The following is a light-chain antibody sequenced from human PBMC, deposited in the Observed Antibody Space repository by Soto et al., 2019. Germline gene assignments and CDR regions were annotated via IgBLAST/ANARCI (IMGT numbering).Light chain of an antibody. CDR3: QSYDSSLSGYV. CDR1: SSNIGTGYD. Sequence: QSVLAQPPSVSGAPGQRVTISGTGSSSNIGTGYDVHWYQQLPGTAPKLLIYANINRPSGVPDRFSGSKSGTSASLAITGLQAEDESDYYCQSYDSSLSGYVFGAGTKVTVL. J-gene: IGLJ1*01. V-gene: IGLV1-40*01. CDR2: ANI.